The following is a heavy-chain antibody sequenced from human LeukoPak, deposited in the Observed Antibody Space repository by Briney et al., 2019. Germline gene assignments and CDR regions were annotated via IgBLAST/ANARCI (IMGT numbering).Heavy chain of an antibody. J-gene: IGHJ4*02. Sequence: SETLSLTCTVSGGSISSYYWSWIRQPPGKGLEWIGYIYYSGSTNYNPSLKSQVTISVDTSKNQFSLKLSSVTAADTAVYYCARLGELGDVDYWGQGTLVTVSS. V-gene: IGHV4-59*08. CDR2: IYYSGST. D-gene: IGHD3-10*01. CDR1: GGSISSYY. CDR3: ARLGELGDVDY.